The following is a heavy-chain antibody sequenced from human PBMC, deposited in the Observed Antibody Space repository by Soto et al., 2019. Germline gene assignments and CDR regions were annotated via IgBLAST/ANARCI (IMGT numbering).Heavy chain of an antibody. CDR1: GFTFSSYT. CDR2: FVSSTGST. CDR3: AKRHTTVPTPANYFDY. D-gene: IGHD1-1*01. J-gene: IGHJ4*02. V-gene: IGHV3-23*01. Sequence: EVQLLESGGDLVQPGGSLRLSCAASGFTFSSYTMNWVRQAPGKGLEWVSTFVSSTGSTFYAESVEGRFTIYKDDSKNTLYLQMNSLRAEDTAVYYCAKRHTTVPTPANYFDYWGQGTLVTVSS.